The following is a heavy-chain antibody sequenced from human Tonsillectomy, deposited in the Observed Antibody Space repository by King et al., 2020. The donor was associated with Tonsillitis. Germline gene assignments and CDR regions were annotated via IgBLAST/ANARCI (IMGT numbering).Heavy chain of an antibody. V-gene: IGHV3-30*18. J-gene: IGHJ4*02. CDR2: ISYDGSNK. CDR3: AKDRQTTD. Sequence: VQLVESGGGVVQPGRSLRLSCAASGFTFSSYSMHWVRQAPGKGLEWVAVISYDGSNKNYVDSVKGRFTISRDNSKNTLYLQMNSLRGEDTAVYYCAKDRQTTDWGQGTLVTVSS. D-gene: IGHD1-1*01. CDR1: GFTFSSYS.